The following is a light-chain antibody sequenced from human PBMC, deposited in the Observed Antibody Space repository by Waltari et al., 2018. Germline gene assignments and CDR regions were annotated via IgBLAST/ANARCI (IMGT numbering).Light chain of an antibody. CDR1: QTVLSSSNNKNY. Sequence: DIVMTQSPDSLAVSLGSRATINCKSSQTVLSSSNNKNYLAWYQQKPGQPPKLLIYWASTRESGVPDRFSGSGSGTDFTLTISSLQAEDVAVYYCQQYYITPPTFGQGTKVEIK. V-gene: IGKV4-1*01. J-gene: IGKJ1*01. CDR2: WAS. CDR3: QQYYITPPT.